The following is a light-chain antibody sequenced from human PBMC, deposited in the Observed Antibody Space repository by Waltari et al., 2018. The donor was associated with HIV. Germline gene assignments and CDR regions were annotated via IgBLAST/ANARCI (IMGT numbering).Light chain of an antibody. CDR1: GTRSSY. CDR2: GKN. J-gene: IGLJ2*01. Sequence: SSELTQEPPVSVALVQTGRITCHGDGTRSSYANWSQQKPGQAPVLAIYGKNNRPSGIPDRFSSSSSGNTASLTITGAQAEDEADYDCNSRDSSGNHLRVFGGGTKLTVL. CDR3: NSRDSSGNHLRV. V-gene: IGLV3-19*01.